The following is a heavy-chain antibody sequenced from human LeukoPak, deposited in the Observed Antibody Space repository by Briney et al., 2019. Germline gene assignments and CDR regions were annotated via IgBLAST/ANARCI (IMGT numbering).Heavy chain of an antibody. CDR1: GGSISSYY. CDR2: IYYSGST. CDR3: ARYQLEVYDY. V-gene: IGHV4-59*08. Sequence: SETLSLTCTVSGGSISSYYWSWIRQPPGKGLEWIGYIYYSGSTNYNPSLKSRVTISVDTSKNQFSLKLSSVTAADTAVYYCARYQLEVYDYWGQGTLVTVSS. D-gene: IGHD1-1*01. J-gene: IGHJ4*02.